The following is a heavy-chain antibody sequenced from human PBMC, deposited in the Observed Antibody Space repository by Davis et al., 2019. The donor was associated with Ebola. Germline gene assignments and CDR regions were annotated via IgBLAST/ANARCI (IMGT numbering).Heavy chain of an antibody. D-gene: IGHD3-10*01. CDR2: IDPSDSYT. J-gene: IGHJ4*02. Sequence: GESLKISCKGSGYSFNNYWISWVRQVPGKGLAWMGRIDPSDSYTNYSPSFQGQVTISVDKSINTAYLQWSSLKASDTAMYYCARGPRSYFRAGGDDYWGQGTLVTVSS. CDR3: ARGPRSYFRAGGDDY. CDR1: GYSFNNYW. V-gene: IGHV5-10-1*04.